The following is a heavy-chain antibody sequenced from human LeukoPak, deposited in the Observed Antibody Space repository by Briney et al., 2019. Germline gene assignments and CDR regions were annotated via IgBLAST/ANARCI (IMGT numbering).Heavy chain of an antibody. CDR1: GFTFSSYW. V-gene: IGHV3-74*01. CDR3: ARSPIAAAGTIVDY. CDR2: INPDGRST. Sequence: GGSLRLSCAASGFTFSSYWMHWVRQPPGKGLLWVSRINPDGRSTGYADAVKGRFTISRDNAKNSLYLQMNSLRAEDTAVYYCARSPIAAAGTIVDYWGQGTLVTVSS. J-gene: IGHJ4*02. D-gene: IGHD6-13*01.